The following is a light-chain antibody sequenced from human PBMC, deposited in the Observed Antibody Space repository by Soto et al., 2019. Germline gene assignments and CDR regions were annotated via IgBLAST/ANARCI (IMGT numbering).Light chain of an antibody. CDR1: QSISSW. Sequence: DIQMTQSPPTLSASVGDRVTITCRASQSISSWLAWYQQRPGKAPNLLIYDVSSLESEVPSRFSGSETGTEFTLTISSLQPDDFATYYCQQYTNYPWTFGQETNVQIK. CDR3: QQYTNYPWT. V-gene: IGKV1-5*01. J-gene: IGKJ1*01. CDR2: DVS.